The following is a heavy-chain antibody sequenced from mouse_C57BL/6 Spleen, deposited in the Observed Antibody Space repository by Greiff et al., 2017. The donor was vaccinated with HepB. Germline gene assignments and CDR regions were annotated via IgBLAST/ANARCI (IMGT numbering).Heavy chain of an antibody. J-gene: IGHJ4*01. CDR2: INYDGSST. CDR3: ARSSTLYAMDY. D-gene: IGHD2-1*01. CDR1: GFTFSDYY. Sequence: EVMLVESEGGLVQPGSSMKLSCTASGFTFSDYYMAWVRQVPEKGLEWVANINYDGSSTYYLDSLKSRFIISRDNAKNILYLQMSSLKSEDTATYYCARSSTLYAMDYWGQGTSVTVSS. V-gene: IGHV5-16*01.